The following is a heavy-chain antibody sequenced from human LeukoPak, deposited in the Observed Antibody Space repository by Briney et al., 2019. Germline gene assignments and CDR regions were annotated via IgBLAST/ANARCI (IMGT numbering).Heavy chain of an antibody. CDR2: IIPILGIA. CDR3: ARDQTTVVTPGNGMDV. V-gene: IGHV1-69*04. D-gene: IGHD4-23*01. J-gene: IGHJ6*02. Sequence: GASVKVSCKASGGTFSSHAISWVRQAPGQGLEWMGRIIPILGIANYAQKFQGRVTITADKSTSTAYMELSSLRSEDTAVYYCARDQTTVVTPGNGMDVWGQGTTVTVSS. CDR1: GGTFSSHA.